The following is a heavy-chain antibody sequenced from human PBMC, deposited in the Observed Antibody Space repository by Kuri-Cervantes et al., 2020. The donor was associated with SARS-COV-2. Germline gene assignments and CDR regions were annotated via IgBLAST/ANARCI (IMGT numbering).Heavy chain of an antibody. CDR3: AKDCGGDCYLDY. V-gene: IGHV3-30*18. CDR2: ISYDGSNK. J-gene: IGHJ4*02. Sequence: GGSLRLSCAASGFTFSSYGMHWVRQAPGKGLEWVAVISYDGSNKYYADSVKGRFTISRDNSKNTLYLQMNSLRAEDTAVYYCAKDCGGDCYLDYWGQGTLVTV. D-gene: IGHD2-21*02. CDR1: GFTFSSYG.